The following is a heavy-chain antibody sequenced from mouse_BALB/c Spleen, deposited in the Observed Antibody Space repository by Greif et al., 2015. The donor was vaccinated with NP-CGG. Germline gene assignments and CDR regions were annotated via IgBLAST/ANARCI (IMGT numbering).Heavy chain of an antibody. CDR2: INPGSGGT. D-gene: IGHD1-2*01. CDR3: ARGDSLLRPDWYFDV. V-gene: IGHV1-54*01. CDR1: GYAFTNYL. Sequence: VKLQESGAELVRPGTSVKVSCKASGYAFTNYLIEWVKQRPGQGLEWIGVINPGSGGTNYNEKFKGKATLTADKSSSTAYMQLSSLTSDDSAVYFCARGDSLLRPDWYFDVWGAGTTVTVSS. J-gene: IGHJ1*01.